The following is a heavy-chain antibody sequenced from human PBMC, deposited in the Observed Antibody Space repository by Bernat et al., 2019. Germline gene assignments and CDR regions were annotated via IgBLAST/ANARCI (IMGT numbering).Heavy chain of an antibody. Sequence: QVQLQQWGAGLLKPSETLSLTCAVYGGSFSGYYWSWFRQPPGKGLEWIGEINHSGSTNYNPSLKSRVTISVDTSKNQFSLKLSSVTAADTAVYYCARDPGYDILTGYDAFDIWGQGTMVTVSS. J-gene: IGHJ3*02. CDR3: ARDPGYDILTGYDAFDI. V-gene: IGHV4-34*01. CDR1: GGSFSGYY. CDR2: INHSGST. D-gene: IGHD3-9*01.